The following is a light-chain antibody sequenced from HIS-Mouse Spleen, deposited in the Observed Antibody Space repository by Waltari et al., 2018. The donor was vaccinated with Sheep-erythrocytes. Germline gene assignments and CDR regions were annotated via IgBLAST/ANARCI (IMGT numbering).Light chain of an antibody. CDR3: CSYAGSYNHV. V-gene: IGLV2-11*01. CDR1: SSDVGGYNY. J-gene: IGLJ1*01. Sequence: QSALTQPRSVSGSPGQSVTISCTGTSSDVGGYNYFSWYQQHPGKAPKLMLYDVRKRPSWGPDRFSASKSGTTASLTISGLQAEDEADYYCCSYAGSYNHVFATGTKVTVL. CDR2: DVR.